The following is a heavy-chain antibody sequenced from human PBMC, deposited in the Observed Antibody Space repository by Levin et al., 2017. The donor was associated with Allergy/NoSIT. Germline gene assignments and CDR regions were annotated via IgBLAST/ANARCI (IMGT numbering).Heavy chain of an antibody. D-gene: IGHD4-17*01. Sequence: SETLSLTCTVSGGSISSYYWSWIRQPPGKGLEWIGYIYYSGSTNYNPSLKSRVTISVDTSKNQFSLKLSSVTAADTAVYYCARGDYGSSVGIWGQGTMVTVSS. V-gene: IGHV4-59*01. CDR3: ARGDYGSSVGI. CDR2: IYYSGST. J-gene: IGHJ3*02. CDR1: GGSISSYY.